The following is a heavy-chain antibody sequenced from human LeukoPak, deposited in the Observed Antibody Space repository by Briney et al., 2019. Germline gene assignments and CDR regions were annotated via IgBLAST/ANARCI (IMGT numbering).Heavy chain of an antibody. CDR3: ARAYYDGSGYYYFDY. Sequence: SQTLSLTCAVSGGSISSGGYSWSWIRQPPGKGLEWIGYIYHSGSTYYNPSLKSRVTISVDRSKNQFSLKLSSVTAADTAVYYCARAYYDGSGYYYFDYWGQGTLVTVSS. D-gene: IGHD3-22*01. V-gene: IGHV4-30-2*01. J-gene: IGHJ4*02. CDR1: GGSISSGGYS. CDR2: IYHSGST.